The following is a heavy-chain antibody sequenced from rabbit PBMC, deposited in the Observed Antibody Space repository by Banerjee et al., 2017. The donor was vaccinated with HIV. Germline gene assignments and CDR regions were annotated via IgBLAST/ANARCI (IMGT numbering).Heavy chain of an antibody. D-gene: IGHD2-1*01. Sequence: QLKESGGGLVQPGGSLTLSCKASRFDFSSYYMSWVRQAPGKGLEWIGYIDPLFGNTYSASWVNAQSTISSHNAQNTLYLQLNSLTAADTATYFCARGGATMAMVIGPVLSNSFNLWGPGTLVTVS. CDR2: IDPLFGNT. J-gene: IGHJ4*01. CDR3: ARGGATMAMVIGPVLSNSFNL. CDR1: RFDFSSYY. V-gene: IGHV1S7*01.